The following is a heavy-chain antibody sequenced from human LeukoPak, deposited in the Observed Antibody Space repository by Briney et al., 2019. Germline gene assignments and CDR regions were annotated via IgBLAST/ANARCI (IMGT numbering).Heavy chain of an antibody. V-gene: IGHV3-30*04. D-gene: IGHD3-3*01. CDR3: AKDSEHDFWNYYYGMDV. CDR2: ISYDGSNK. J-gene: IGHJ6*02. CDR1: GFTFSSYA. Sequence: GGSLRLSCAASGFTFSSYAMHWVRQAPGKGLEWVAVISYDGSNKYYADSVKGRFTISRDNSKNTLYLQMNSLRAEDTAVYYCAKDSEHDFWNYYYGMDVWGQGTTVTVSS.